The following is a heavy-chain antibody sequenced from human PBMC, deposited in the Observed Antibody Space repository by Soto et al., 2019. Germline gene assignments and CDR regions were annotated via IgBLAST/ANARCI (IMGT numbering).Heavy chain of an antibody. CDR2: IWYDGSNK. CDR1: GFTFSSYG. D-gene: IGHD3-3*01. J-gene: IGHJ3*02. V-gene: IGHV3-33*01. CDR3: ARDFDGGNAFDI. Sequence: PGGSLRLSCAASGFTFSSYGMHWVRQAPGKGLEWVAVIWYDGSNKYYADSVKGRFTISRDNSKNTLYLQMNSLRAEDTAVYYCARDFDGGNAFDIWGQGTMVTVSS.